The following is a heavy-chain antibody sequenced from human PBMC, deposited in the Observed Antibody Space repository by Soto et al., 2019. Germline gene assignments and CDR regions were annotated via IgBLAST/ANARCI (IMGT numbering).Heavy chain of an antibody. J-gene: IGHJ6*02. CDR2: IIPIFGTA. V-gene: IGHV1-69*01. CDR1: GGTFRSYA. CDR3: ARDSSGYCSSTSCYANYYYGMDV. Sequence: QVQLVQSGAEVKKPGSSVKVSCKASGGTFRSYAISWVRQAPGQGLEWMGGIIPIFGTANYAQKFQGRVTITADESTSTAYMELSSLRSEDTAVYYCARDSSGYCSSTSCYANYYYGMDVWGQGTTVTVSS. D-gene: IGHD2-2*01.